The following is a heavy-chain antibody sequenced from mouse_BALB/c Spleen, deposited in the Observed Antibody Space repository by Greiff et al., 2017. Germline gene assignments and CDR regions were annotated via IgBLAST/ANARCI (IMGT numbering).Heavy chain of an antibody. Sequence: QVQLQESGAELMKPGASVKISCTATGYTFSSYWIEWVKQRPGHGLEWIGEILPGSGSTNYNEKFKGKATFTADTSSNTAYMQLSSRTSEDSAVYYCARGDGSPAWFAYWGQGSLVTVSA. D-gene: IGHD1-1*01. CDR3: ARGDGSPAWFAY. CDR1: GYTFSSYW. CDR2: ILPGSGST. J-gene: IGHJ3*01. V-gene: IGHV1-9*01.